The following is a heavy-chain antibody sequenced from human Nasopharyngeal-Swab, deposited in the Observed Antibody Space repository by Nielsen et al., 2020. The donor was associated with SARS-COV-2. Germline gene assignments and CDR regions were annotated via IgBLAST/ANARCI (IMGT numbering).Heavy chain of an antibody. V-gene: IGHV3-74*01. CDR1: GFTFSTYR. CDR3: ARAGEYLFDY. D-gene: IGHD7-27*01. J-gene: IGHJ4*02. CDR2: LNGDATTV. Sequence: GESLKISCEASGFTFSTYRLHWVRQAPGEGLVWVARLNGDATTVDYADSVKGRFTISRDNAKNTLYLQMNGLRDEDTAIYYFARAGEYLFDYLGQGTLVTVPS.